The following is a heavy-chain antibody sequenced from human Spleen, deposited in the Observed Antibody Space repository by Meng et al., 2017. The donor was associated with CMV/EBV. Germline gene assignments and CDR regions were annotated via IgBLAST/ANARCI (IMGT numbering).Heavy chain of an antibody. CDR2: IYSGGST. Sequence: GESLKISCAASGFTVSSNYMSWVRQASGKGLEWVSVIYSGGSTYYADSVKGRFTISRDNTKNTLYLQMNSLRAEDTAVYYCARGSWFDPWGQGTLVTVSS. J-gene: IGHJ5*02. CDR1: GFTVSSNY. CDR3: ARGSWFDP. V-gene: IGHV3-53*01.